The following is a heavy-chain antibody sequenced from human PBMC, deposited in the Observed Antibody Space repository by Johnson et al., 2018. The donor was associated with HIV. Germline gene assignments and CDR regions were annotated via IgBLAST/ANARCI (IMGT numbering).Heavy chain of an antibody. CDR2: INWNGGST. V-gene: IGHV3-20*04. D-gene: IGHD3-10*01. CDR1: GFPFDDHG. CDR3: ARSRGPMRKDAFDI. Sequence: EVQLVESGGGVVRPGGSLRLSCAASGFPFDDHGMSWVRQAPGKGLEWVSSINWNGGSTGYGDSVKGRFTISRDNAKNTLYLEMGSLRVEDMAVYYCARSRGPMRKDAFDIWGQGTKVTVSS. J-gene: IGHJ3*02.